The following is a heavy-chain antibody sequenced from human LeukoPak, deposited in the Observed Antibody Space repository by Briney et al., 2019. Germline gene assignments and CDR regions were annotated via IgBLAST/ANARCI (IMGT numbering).Heavy chain of an antibody. J-gene: IGHJ5*02. D-gene: IGHD6-13*01. CDR3: ARERSSSWNQYNWFDP. V-gene: IGHV4-34*01. Sequence: SETLSLTCAVYGGSFSGYYWRWIRQPPGKGLEWIGEINHSGSTNYNPSLKSRVTISVDTSKNQFSLKLSSVTAADTAVYYCARERSSSWNQYNWFDPWGQGTLVTVSS. CDR1: GGSFSGYY. CDR2: INHSGST.